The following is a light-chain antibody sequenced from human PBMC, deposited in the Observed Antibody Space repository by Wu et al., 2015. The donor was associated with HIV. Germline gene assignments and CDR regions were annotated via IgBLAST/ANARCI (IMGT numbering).Light chain of an antibody. CDR3: QQYGSSPLT. CDR1: QSVSSNY. V-gene: IGKV3-20*01. CDR2: GAS. J-gene: IGKJ4*01. Sequence: EIMLTQSPDTLSLSPGERAILSCRARQSVSSNYLAWYQQKPGQAPRLLIYGASGRATGIPDRFSGSGSGTDFTLTITRLEPEDFAVYFCQQYGSSPLTFGGGTNVEIK.